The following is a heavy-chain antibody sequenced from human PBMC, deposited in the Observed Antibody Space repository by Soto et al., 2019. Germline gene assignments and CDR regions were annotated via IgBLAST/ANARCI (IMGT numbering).Heavy chain of an antibody. CDR1: GFTFSRYA. Sequence: QVQLVESGGGVVQPGRSLRLSCAASGFTFSRYAMHWVRQAPGKALEWVAVISSAGSSKHYADSVKGRFPISRDNSKNALSLLMNSLGVEDTGVVFCAKGGAAAGTFDYLGQGTLVTVSS. V-gene: IGHV3-30*18. CDR2: ISSAGSSK. D-gene: IGHD6-13*01. J-gene: IGHJ4*02. CDR3: AKGGAAAGTFDY.